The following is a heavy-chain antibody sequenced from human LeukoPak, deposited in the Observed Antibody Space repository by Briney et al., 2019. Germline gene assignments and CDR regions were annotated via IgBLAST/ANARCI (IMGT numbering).Heavy chain of an antibody. CDR1: GFTFSSYS. CDR3: ARVGSSGWYFDY. CDR2: ISSSSGSM. Sequence: GGSLRLSCAASGFTFSSYSMNWVRQAPGKGLEWVSYISSSSGSMYYADSVKGRFTISRDNGKNSLYLQMNSLRAEDTAVYYCARVGSSGWYFDYWGQGTLVTVSS. D-gene: IGHD6-19*01. V-gene: IGHV3-48*01. J-gene: IGHJ4*02.